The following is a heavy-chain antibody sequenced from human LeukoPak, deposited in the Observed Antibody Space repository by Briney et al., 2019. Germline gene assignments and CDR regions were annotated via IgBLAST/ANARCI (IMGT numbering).Heavy chain of an antibody. CDR2: IKTKSDGETT. V-gene: IGHV3-15*01. CDR3: ATDYGGGRNGYHYVSY. Sequence: GGSLRLSCATSGFIFTNAWMSWVRQAPGKGLEWVGRIKTKSDGETTDYAAPVKGRFAILRDDSENTVYLQMNRLKTEDTAVYYCATDYGGGRNGYHYVSYWGQGTLVTVSS. CDR1: GFIFTNAW. J-gene: IGHJ4*02. D-gene: IGHD5-24*01.